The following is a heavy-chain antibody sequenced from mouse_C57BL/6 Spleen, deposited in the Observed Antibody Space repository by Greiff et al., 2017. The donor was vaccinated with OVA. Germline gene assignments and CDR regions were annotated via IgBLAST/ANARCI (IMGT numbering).Heavy chain of an antibody. V-gene: IGHV14-4*01. J-gene: IGHJ1*03. CDR3: TSESYGRSNGYFDV. CDR2: IDPENGDT. D-gene: IGHD1-1*01. CDR1: GFNIKDDY. Sequence: EVKLVESGAELVRPGASVTLSCTASGFNIKDDYMHWVKQRPEQGLEWIGWIDPENGDTEYASKFQGKATITADTSSNTAYLQLSSLTSEDTAVDDCTSESYGRSNGYFDVWGTGTTVTVSS.